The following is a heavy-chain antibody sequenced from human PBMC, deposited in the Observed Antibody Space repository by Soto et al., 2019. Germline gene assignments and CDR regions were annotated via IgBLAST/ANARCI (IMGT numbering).Heavy chain of an antibody. CDR2: INHLETT. V-gene: IGHV4-30-2*01. Sequence: TLSLTCTVSGDSITYGDYSWSWIRQRQGKGLEWIGYINHLETTFYNPSFVSRLTLSIASAMNQFSLTLNSMSAADRAVYFCARGGGSDYFDYWGQGILLTVSS. CDR1: GDSITYGDYS. J-gene: IGHJ4*02. D-gene: IGHD1-26*01. CDR3: ARGGGSDYFDY.